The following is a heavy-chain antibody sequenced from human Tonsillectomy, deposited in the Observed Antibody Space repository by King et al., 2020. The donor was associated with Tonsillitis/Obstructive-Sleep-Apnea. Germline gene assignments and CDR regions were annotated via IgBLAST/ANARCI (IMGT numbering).Heavy chain of an antibody. CDR2: INHSGST. Sequence: VQLQQWGAGLLKPSETLSLTCAVNGGSFSGYYWSWIRQPPGKGLEWIGEINHSGSTNYNPSLKSRVTISVDTSRNQFSLKLSSVTAADTAVYYCARGYYYGSGSPIYHWFDPWGQGTLVTVSS. CDR3: ARGYYYGSGSPIYHWFDP. D-gene: IGHD3-10*01. V-gene: IGHV4-34*01. J-gene: IGHJ5*02. CDR1: GGSFSGYY.